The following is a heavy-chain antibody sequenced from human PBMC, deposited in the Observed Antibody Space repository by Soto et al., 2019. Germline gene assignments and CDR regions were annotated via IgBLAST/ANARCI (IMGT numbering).Heavy chain of an antibody. J-gene: IGHJ5*02. CDR1: GGSISSSSWH. D-gene: IGHD1-1*01. Sequence: QLQLQESGPGLVKPSETLSLTCTVSGGSISSSSWHWGWIRQSPGKGLEWIGSVFYTGSTYYNSSLKSRITISVDTSKNQFSLKLSSVSAADTAVYYCARQGYNSNDAGAISWGQGALVTVSS. CDR2: VFYTGST. CDR3: ARQGYNSNDAGAIS. V-gene: IGHV4-39*01.